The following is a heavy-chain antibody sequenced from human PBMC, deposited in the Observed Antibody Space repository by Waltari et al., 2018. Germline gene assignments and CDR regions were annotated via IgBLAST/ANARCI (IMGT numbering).Heavy chain of an antibody. CDR3: ARLRRGYSYGGFDY. V-gene: IGHV4-34*01. CDR2: INHSGST. Sequence: QVQLQQWGAGLLKPSETLSLTCAVYGGSFSGYYWSWIRQPPGKGLEWIGEINHSGSTTYNPSLKSRVTISVDTSKNQFSLKLSSVTAADTAVYYCARLRRGYSYGGFDYWGQGTLVTVSS. J-gene: IGHJ4*02. D-gene: IGHD5-18*01. CDR1: GGSFSGYY.